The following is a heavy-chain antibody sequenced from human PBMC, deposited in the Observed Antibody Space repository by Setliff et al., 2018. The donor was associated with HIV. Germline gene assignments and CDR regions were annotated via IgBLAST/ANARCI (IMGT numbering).Heavy chain of an antibody. CDR1: GGTFSSYA. V-gene: IGHV1-18*01. J-gene: IGHJ6*04. CDR2: IRADNGHT. D-gene: IGHD3-16*01. Sequence: ASVKVSCKASGGTFSSYAISWVRQAPGQGLEWMGWIRADNGHTDYAQKFQDRVTITADTSSTTAYMELSSLRSDDTAVYYCARDWNYVVDVWGKGTTVTVSS. CDR3: ARDWNYVVDV.